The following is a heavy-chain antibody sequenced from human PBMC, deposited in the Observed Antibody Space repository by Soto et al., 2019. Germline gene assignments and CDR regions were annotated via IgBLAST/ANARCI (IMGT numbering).Heavy chain of an antibody. CDR1: GYTFTTYG. CDR2: ISAYNGNT. Sequence: QVQLVQSGAEVKKPGASVEVSCKASGYTFTTYGISWVRQAPGQGLEWMGWISAYNGNTNYAQNLQGRVTMTTDTSTSTDYMELWSLRSDDTAVYYCARFYASGSYPYDYWGQGTLVTVSS. CDR3: ARFYASGSYPYDY. D-gene: IGHD3-10*01. J-gene: IGHJ4*02. V-gene: IGHV1-18*01.